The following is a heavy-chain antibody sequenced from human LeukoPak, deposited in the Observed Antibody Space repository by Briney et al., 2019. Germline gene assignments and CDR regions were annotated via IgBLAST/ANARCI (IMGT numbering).Heavy chain of an antibody. D-gene: IGHD3-10*01. V-gene: IGHV3-53*01. Sequence: PGGSLRLSCAASGFTVSSNYMSWVRQAPGKGLEWVSVIYSGGSTYYADSVKGRFTLSRDNSKNTLYLQMNSLRAEDTAVYYCARDRAYGSGSYYPDAFDIWGQGTMVTVSS. CDR1: GFTVSSNY. J-gene: IGHJ3*02. CDR3: ARDRAYGSGSYYPDAFDI. CDR2: IYSGGST.